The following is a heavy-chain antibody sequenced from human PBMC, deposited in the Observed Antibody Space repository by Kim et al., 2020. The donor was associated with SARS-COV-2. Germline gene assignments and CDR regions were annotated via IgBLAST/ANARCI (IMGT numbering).Heavy chain of an antibody. D-gene: IGHD1-1*01. CDR3: ARNNNGRNYFDY. CDR1: GFTFSSSW. Sequence: GGSLRLSCAASGFTFSSSWMHWVRQVPGKGRVWVSRINSEGSSTSYADSVKGRFTISRDNAKNTVYLQMNSLRAEDTAVYYCARNNNGRNYFDYWGQGTL. CDR2: INSEGSST. V-gene: IGHV3-74*01. J-gene: IGHJ4*02.